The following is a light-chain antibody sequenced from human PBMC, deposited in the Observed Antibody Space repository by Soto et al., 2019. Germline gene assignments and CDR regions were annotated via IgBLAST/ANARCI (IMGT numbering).Light chain of an antibody. V-gene: IGKV3-20*01. Sequence: VLTQSPVTLSLSPGERATLSCRASQTVRNNYLAWYQQKPGQAPRLLIYDASSRATGIPDRFSGSGSGTEFTLTISSLQSEDFAVYYCQQYDNWPPTFGQGTRLEI. CDR2: DAS. J-gene: IGKJ5*01. CDR3: QQYDNWPPT. CDR1: QTVRNNY.